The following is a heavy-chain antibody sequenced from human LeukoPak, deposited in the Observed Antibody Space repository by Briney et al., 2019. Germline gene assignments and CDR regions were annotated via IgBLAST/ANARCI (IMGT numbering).Heavy chain of an antibody. J-gene: IGHJ5*02. Sequence: SVKLSCKASGGTFSSYAISWVRQAPGQGLEWMGGIIPIFGTANYAQKSQGRVTITTDESTSTAYMELSSLRSEDTAVYYCARETVIPAATNWFDPWGQGTLVTVSS. V-gene: IGHV1-69*05. CDR3: ARETVIPAATNWFDP. D-gene: IGHD2-2*01. CDR2: IIPIFGTA. CDR1: GGTFSSYA.